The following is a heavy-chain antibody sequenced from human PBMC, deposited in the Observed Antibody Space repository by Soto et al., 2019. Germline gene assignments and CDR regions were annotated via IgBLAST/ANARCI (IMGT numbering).Heavy chain of an antibody. V-gene: IGHV4-39*01. Sequence: PSETLSLTCTVSGGSISSSSYYWGWIRQPPGKGLEWIGSIYYSGSTYYNPSLKSRVTISVDTSKNQFSLKLSSVTAADTAVYYCASGRCTNGVCYTFDYWGQGTLVTVSS. CDR2: IYYSGST. J-gene: IGHJ4*02. CDR1: GGSISSSSYY. D-gene: IGHD2-8*01. CDR3: ASGRCTNGVCYTFDY.